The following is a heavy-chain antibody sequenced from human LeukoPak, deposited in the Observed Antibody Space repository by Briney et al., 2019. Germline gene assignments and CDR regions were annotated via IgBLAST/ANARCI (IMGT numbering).Heavy chain of an antibody. J-gene: IGHJ4*02. CDR1: GFTFSSYG. CDR3: ARNKGWELPAELDS. D-gene: IGHD2-15*01. CDR2: ISYDGSNK. V-gene: IGHV3-30*03. Sequence: GGSLRLSCAASGFTFSSYGMHWVRQAPGKGLEWVAVISYDGSNKYYVDSVKGRFTISRDDAKTSVYLQMNSLRAEDTAFYYCARNKGWELPAELDSWGQGILVTVSS.